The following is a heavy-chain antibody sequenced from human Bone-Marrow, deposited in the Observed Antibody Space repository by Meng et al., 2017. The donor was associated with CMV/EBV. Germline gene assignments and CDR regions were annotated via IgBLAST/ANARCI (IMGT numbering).Heavy chain of an antibody. V-gene: IGHV3-7*01. CDR3: ARRRDPSTVTMDS. CDR2: IKEDGSEK. D-gene: IGHD4-17*01. Sequence: GGSLRLSCAASGFTFNNYGMHWVRQAPGRGLEWVANIKEDGSEKYYVDSVRGRFTISRDNAKNSLSLQMNSLRAEDTAIYYCARRRDPSTVTMDSWGQGTLVTVSS. J-gene: IGHJ4*02. CDR1: GFTFNNYG.